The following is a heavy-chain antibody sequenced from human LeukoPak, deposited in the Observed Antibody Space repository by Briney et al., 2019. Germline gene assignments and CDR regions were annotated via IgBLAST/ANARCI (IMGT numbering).Heavy chain of an antibody. J-gene: IGHJ3*02. CDR3: ARNILFAFDI. Sequence: GGSLRLSCAASGFNVSSYFMSWVRQAPGKGLEWVSVIHSGGSTYYADSVKGRFTISRDNSKNTLYLQVNSLRAEDTAMYYCARNILFAFDIWGQGTMVTVSS. V-gene: IGHV3-53*01. D-gene: IGHD2/OR15-2a*01. CDR2: IHSGGST. CDR1: GFNVSSYF.